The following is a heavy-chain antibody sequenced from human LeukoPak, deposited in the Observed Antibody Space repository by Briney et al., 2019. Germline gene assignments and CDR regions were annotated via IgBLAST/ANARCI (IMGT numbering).Heavy chain of an antibody. CDR2: ISSSSSTV. CDR3: APIGSSSWYRYFQH. J-gene: IGHJ1*01. CDR1: GFTFSSYS. D-gene: IGHD6-13*01. Sequence: RTGGSLRLSCAASGFTFSSYSMNWVRQAPGKGLEWVSYISSSSSTVYYADSVKGRFTISRDNAKNSLYLQMNSLRAEDTAVYYCAPIGSSSWYRYFQHWGQGTLVTVSS. V-gene: IGHV3-48*01.